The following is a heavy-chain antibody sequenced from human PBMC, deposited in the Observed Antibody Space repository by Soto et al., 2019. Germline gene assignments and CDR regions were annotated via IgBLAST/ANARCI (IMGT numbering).Heavy chain of an antibody. J-gene: IGHJ4*02. CDR2: ISSSSSTI. D-gene: IGHD3-10*01. Sequence: EVQLVESGGGLVQPGGSLRLSCAASGFTFSSYSMNWVRQAPGKGLEWVSYISSSSSTIYYADSVKGRFTISRDNAKNSLYLQMNSLRAEDTAVYYCARGRPGYGSGSYVGYWGRGTLVSVSS. CDR3: ARGRPGYGSGSYVGY. V-gene: IGHV3-48*01. CDR1: GFTFSSYS.